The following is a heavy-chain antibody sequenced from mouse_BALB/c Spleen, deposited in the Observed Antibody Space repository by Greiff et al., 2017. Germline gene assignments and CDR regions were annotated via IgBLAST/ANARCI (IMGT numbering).Heavy chain of an antibody. V-gene: IGHV3-2*02. CDR1: GYSITSDYA. D-gene: IGHD2-3*01. J-gene: IGHJ2*01. CDR2: ISYSGST. CDR3: ARSGGYYSYFDY. Sequence: ESGPGLVKPSQSLSLTCTVTGYSITSDYAWNWIRQFPGNKLEWMGYISYSGSTSYNPSLKSRISITRDTSKNQFFLQLNSVTTEDTATYYCARSGGYYSYFDYWGQGTTLTVSS.